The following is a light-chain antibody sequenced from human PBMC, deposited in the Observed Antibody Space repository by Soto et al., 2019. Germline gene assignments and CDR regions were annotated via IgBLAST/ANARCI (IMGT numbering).Light chain of an antibody. V-gene: IGKV1-6*01. Sequence: AIQMTQSPSSLSASVGDRVTITCRASQDIRNDLGWYQQKPGKAPKLLIYAASSLQTGVPSRFSGFSSGTDFTLTISGLQPDDFATYFCQQYKSYSAHGLTFGGGTKVGIK. CDR1: QDIRND. J-gene: IGKJ4*01. CDR3: QQYKSYSAHGLT. CDR2: AAS.